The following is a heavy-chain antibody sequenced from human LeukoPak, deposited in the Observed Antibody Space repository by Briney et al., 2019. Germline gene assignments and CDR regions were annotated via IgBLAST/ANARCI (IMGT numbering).Heavy chain of an antibody. CDR1: EFSVGSNY. CDR3: ARVASRGDGYNLLDY. V-gene: IGHV3-48*01. D-gene: IGHD5-24*01. Sequence: GGSLRLSCAASEFSVGSNYMTWVRQAPGKGLEWVSYISSSSSTIYYADSVKGRFTISRDNAKNSLYLQMNSLRAEDTAVYYCARVASRGDGYNLLDYWGQGTLVTVSS. CDR2: ISSSSSTI. J-gene: IGHJ4*02.